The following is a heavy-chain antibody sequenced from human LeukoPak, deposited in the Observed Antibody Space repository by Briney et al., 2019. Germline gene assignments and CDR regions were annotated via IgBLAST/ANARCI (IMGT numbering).Heavy chain of an antibody. Sequence: SETLSLTCTVSGGFISSYYWSWIRQPAGKGLEWIGRIYTSGSTNYNPSLKSRVTMSVDTSKNQFSLKLSSVTAADTAVYYCARRDYYDSSGPGWFDPWGQGTLVTVSS. D-gene: IGHD3-22*01. CDR1: GGFISSYY. V-gene: IGHV4-4*07. CDR2: IYTSGST. J-gene: IGHJ5*02. CDR3: ARRDYYDSSGPGWFDP.